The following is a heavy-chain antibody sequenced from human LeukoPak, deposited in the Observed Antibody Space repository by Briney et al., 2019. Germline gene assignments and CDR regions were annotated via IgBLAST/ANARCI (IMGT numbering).Heavy chain of an antibody. CDR1: GYTLTELS. D-gene: IGHD3-9*01. J-gene: IGHJ4*02. CDR2: INPNSGGT. V-gene: IGHV1-2*02. Sequence: GASVKVSCKVSGYTLTELSMHWVRQAPGKGLEWMGWINPNSGGTNYAQKFQGRVTMTRDTSISTAYMELSRLRSDDTAVYYCARWDYDILTGYYGSDYWGQGTLVTVSS. CDR3: ARWDYDILTGYYGSDY.